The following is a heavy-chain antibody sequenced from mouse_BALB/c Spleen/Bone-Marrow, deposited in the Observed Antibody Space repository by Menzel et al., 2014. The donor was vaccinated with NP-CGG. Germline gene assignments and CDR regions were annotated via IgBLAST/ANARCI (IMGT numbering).Heavy chain of an antibody. V-gene: IGHV1-18*01. CDR1: GYTFTDYT. D-gene: IGHD2-3*01. J-gene: IGHJ2*01. CDR3: ARGRWYY. CDR2: INPNNGGS. Sequence: EVHLQQSGPELAKPGASVKISCKTSGYTFTDYTIHWAKQSHGKSLEWIGGINPNNGGSTYNQKFKGKATLTIHKSSSTAYMELRSLTSEDSAVYYCARGRWYYWGQGTTLTVSS.